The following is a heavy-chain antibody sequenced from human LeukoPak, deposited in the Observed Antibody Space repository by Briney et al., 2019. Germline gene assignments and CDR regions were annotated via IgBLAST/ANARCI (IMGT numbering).Heavy chain of an antibody. V-gene: IGHV3-23*01. Sequence: GGSLRLSCAASGFAFSTYAMSWFRQGPGKGLEWVSALSGNGGMTYYADSVKGRFTISRDNSKNTLYLQMNSLRVEDTAVYYCAKDLSYAFDYWGQGTLVTVSS. D-gene: IGHD3-16*01. CDR2: LSGNGGMT. CDR1: GFAFSTYA. J-gene: IGHJ4*02. CDR3: AKDLSYAFDY.